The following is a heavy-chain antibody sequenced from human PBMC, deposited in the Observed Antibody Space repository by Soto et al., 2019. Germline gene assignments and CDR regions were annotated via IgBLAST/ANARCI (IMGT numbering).Heavy chain of an antibody. Sequence: SETLSLTCTVSGGSISSYYWSWIRQPPGKGLEWIGYIFHSGSTYYNPSFNSRVTISLDRSKNQFSLKLSSVTAADTAVYYCSRLGLGLLLWFGELSQADGMDVWGQGTTVTVSS. V-gene: IGHV4-59*04. CDR2: IFHSGST. J-gene: IGHJ6*02. CDR1: GGSISSYY. CDR3: SRLGLGLLLWFGELSQADGMDV. D-gene: IGHD3-10*01.